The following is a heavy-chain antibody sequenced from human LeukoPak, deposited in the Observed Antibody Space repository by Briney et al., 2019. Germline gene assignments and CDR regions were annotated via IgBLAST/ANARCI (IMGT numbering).Heavy chain of an antibody. CDR1: GGSTSGYY. CDR2: IFYSGST. CDR3: ARGEWDLLFDY. J-gene: IGHJ4*02. Sequence: PSGTLSLTCTVSGGSTSGYYWSWIRHPPGKGLEWIGYIFYSGSTNYNPSLKSRVTISVDTSKNQFSLKLSSVTAADTAVYYCARGEWDLLFDYWGQGTLVTVSS. D-gene: IGHD1-26*01. V-gene: IGHV4-59*01.